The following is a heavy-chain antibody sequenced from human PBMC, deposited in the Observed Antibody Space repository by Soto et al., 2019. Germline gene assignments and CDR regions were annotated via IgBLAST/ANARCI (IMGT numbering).Heavy chain of an antibody. D-gene: IGHD3-22*01. Sequence: PSETLSLTCAVSGGSISSNNWWSWVRQPPGKGLEWIGEIFHSGSTHYSPSLKSRVTISVDKSNKYFSLNLSSVTAADTAVYYCARASYDSSTYYLDYWGQGTLVTVSS. CDR2: IFHSGST. CDR3: ARASYDSSTYYLDY. V-gene: IGHV4-4*02. J-gene: IGHJ4*02. CDR1: GGSISSNNW.